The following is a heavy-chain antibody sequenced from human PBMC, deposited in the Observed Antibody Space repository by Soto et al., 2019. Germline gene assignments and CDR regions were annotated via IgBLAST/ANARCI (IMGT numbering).Heavy chain of an antibody. J-gene: IGHJ6*02. V-gene: IGHV3-23*01. D-gene: IGHD3-10*01. CDR1: GFTFSSYA. CDR3: AKVQHDPVTGFFDYYYYYGMDV. Sequence: EVQLLESGGGLVQPGGSLRLSCAASGFTFSSYAMSWVRQAPGKGLEWVSAISGSGGSTYYADSVKGRFTISRDNSKNTLYLQMNSLRAEDTAVYYCAKVQHDPVTGFFDYYYYYGMDVWGQGTTVTVSS. CDR2: ISGSGGST.